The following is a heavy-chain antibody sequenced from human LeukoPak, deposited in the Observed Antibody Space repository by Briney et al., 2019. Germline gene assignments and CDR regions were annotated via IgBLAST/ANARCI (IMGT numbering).Heavy chain of an antibody. CDR1: GFTFNHYG. V-gene: IGHV3-33*01. J-gene: IGHJ4*02. Sequence: GGSLRLSCTASGFTFNHYGMRWVRQAPGRRLEWVAGIWYDGTNKYYADSVKGRLTVSRDNSRNTLYLQMNSLRVEDTAMYSCARDPAGNRGNFDYWGQGTLVTVSS. CDR2: IWYDGTNK. D-gene: IGHD6-13*01. CDR3: ARDPAGNRGNFDY.